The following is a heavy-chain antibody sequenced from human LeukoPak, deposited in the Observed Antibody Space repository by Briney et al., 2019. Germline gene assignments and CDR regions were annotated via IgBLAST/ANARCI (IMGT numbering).Heavy chain of an antibody. Sequence: GGSLRLSCAASGFTFSSYAMSWVRQAPGKGLERVSAISGSGGSTYYADSVKGRFTISRDNSKNTLYLQMNSLRAEDTAAYYCAKRYYDFWSGYFFDYWGQGTLVTVSS. CDR3: AKRYYDFWSGYFFDY. V-gene: IGHV3-23*01. CDR1: GFTFSSYA. D-gene: IGHD3-3*01. J-gene: IGHJ4*02. CDR2: ISGSGGST.